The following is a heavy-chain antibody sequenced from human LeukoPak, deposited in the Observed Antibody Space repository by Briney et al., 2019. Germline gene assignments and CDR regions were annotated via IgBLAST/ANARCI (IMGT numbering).Heavy chain of an antibody. CDR1: GGSILSTNW. D-gene: IGHD1-26*01. Sequence: SETLSLTCAVSGGSILSTNWWSWVRQPPGRGLEWIGEVHLSGASNYNPSLKSRVNMSIDKSRNQLSLELTSVTAADTAIYHCARESGAFSPFGFWGQGTLVTVSS. CDR2: VHLSGAS. V-gene: IGHV4-4*02. CDR3: ARESGAFSPFGF. J-gene: IGHJ4*02.